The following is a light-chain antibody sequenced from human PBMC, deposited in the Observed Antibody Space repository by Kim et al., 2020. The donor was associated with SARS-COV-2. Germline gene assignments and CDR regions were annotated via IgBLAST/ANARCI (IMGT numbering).Light chain of an antibody. CDR1: QSVGDW. V-gene: IGKV1-5*01. CDR3: QYYDKLSRT. J-gene: IGKJ1*01. CDR2: DAS. Sequence: AGVGDTVTITCRARQSVGDWLAWYQQKPSKAPTLLIYDASTLESGVPLRFSGGGYGTEFTLRISGLQPDDIASYYCQYYDKLSRTFGQGTKVDIK.